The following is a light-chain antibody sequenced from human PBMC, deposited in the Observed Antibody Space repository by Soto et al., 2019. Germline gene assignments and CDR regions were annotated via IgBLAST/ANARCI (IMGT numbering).Light chain of an antibody. CDR3: QQRSNWPPSIT. V-gene: IGKV3-11*01. Sequence: EIVLTQSPATLSLSPGERDTLSCRASQRVSSYLAWYQQKPGQAPRLLIYDASNRATGIPARFSGSGSGTDFPLTISSLEPEDFAVYYCQQRSNWPPSITFGQGTRLEIK. CDR1: QRVSSY. CDR2: DAS. J-gene: IGKJ5*01.